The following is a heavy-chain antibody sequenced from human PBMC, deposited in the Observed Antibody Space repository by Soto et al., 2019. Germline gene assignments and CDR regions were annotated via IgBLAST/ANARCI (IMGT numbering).Heavy chain of an antibody. J-gene: IGHJ6*02. CDR3: ERGLMAGDYYYYGMDV. CDR1: GGTFSSYA. V-gene: IGHV1-69*13. CDR2: IIPIFGTA. Sequence: GASVKVSCKASGGTFSSYAISWVRQAPGQGLEWMGGIIPIFGTANYAQKFQGRVTITADESTSTAYMELSSLRSEDTAVYYCERGLMAGDYYYYGMDVWGQGTTVTVSS. D-gene: IGHD6-19*01.